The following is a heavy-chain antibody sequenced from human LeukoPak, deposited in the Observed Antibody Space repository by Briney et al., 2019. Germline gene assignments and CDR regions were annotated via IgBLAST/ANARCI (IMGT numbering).Heavy chain of an antibody. J-gene: IGHJ4*02. CDR1: GGSFTDYY. Sequence: PSETLSLTCAVYGGSFTDYYWLWLRQPPGQGLEWIGEMKHSGTTNYGPSLKRRVTIPVDTSKNQFSLKLNSVTGPDAAMYYCPSQCSSGSYRYTGSFDSWGQGMLVNVSS. CDR2: MKHSGTT. D-gene: IGHD3-16*02. V-gene: IGHV4-34*01. CDR3: PSQCSSGSYRYTGSFDS.